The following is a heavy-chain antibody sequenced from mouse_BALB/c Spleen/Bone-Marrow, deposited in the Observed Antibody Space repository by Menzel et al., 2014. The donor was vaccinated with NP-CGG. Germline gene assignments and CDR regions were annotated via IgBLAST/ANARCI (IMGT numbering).Heavy chain of an antibody. CDR2: ISYSGST. J-gene: IGHJ2*01. CDR1: GYSITSDYA. Sequence: VQLKHSGPGLVKPSQSLSLTCTVTGYSITSDYAWNWIRQFPGNKLEWMGYISYSGSTSYNPSLKSRISITRDTSKNQFFLQLNSVTTEDTATYYCASNYYFDYWGQGTTLTVSS. CDR3: ASNYYFDY. V-gene: IGHV3-2*02. D-gene: IGHD1-3*01.